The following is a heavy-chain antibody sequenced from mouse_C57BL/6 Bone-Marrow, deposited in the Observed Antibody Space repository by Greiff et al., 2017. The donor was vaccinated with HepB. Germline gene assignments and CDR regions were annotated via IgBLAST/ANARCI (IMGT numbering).Heavy chain of an antibody. D-gene: IGHD2-4*01. CDR3: AGYDYDPWFAY. V-gene: IGHV1-81*01. Sequence: QVQLKESGAELARPGASVKLSCKASGYTFTSYGISWVKQRTGQGLEWIGEIYPRSGNTYYNEKFKGKATLTADKSSSTAYMELRSLTSEDSAVYLCAGYDYDPWFAYWGQGTLVTVSA. J-gene: IGHJ3*01. CDR1: GYTFTSYG. CDR2: IYPRSGNT.